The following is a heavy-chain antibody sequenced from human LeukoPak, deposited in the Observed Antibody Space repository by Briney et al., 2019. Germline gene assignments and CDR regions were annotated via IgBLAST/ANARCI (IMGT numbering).Heavy chain of an antibody. CDR3: ARDSYYDILTGYYP. CDR2: IYYSGST. Sequence: PSETLSLTCTVSGGSISSSGYYWGWIRQPPGKGLEWIGSIYYSGSTYYNPSLKSRVTISVDTSKNQFSLKLSSVTAADTAVYYCARDSYYDILTGYYPWGQGTLVTVSS. D-gene: IGHD3-9*01. V-gene: IGHV4-39*07. J-gene: IGHJ5*02. CDR1: GGSISSSGYY.